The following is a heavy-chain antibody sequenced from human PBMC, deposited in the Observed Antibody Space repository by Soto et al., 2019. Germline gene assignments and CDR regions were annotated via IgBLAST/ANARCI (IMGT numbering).Heavy chain of an antibody. V-gene: IGHV3-30*18. CDR3: VKDRYRYCSGGGCYYFDD. CDR1: RFSFSSFG. Sequence: GGSLRLSCAASRFSFSSFGMHWVRQAPGKGLEWVALISYDGHNKNYTDSVKGRFTVSRDNSKNTLYLQMNSLRPEDTAVYYCVKDRYRYCSGGGCYYFDDWGQGTLVTVSS. D-gene: IGHD2-15*01. CDR2: ISYDGHNK. J-gene: IGHJ4*02.